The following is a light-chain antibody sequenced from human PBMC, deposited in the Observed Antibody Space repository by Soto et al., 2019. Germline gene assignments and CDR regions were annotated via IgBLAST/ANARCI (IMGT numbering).Light chain of an antibody. CDR2: AAS. CDR3: LHDYNYPRT. CDR1: QGIRND. V-gene: IGKV1-6*01. Sequence: AIQMTQSPSSLSASVGDRVTITCRASQGIRNDLGWYQQKPGKAPKLLIYAASSLKGGVPSRLSGSGSGTDFTLTISNLQPEDFATYYCLHDYNYPRTFGQGTKVEIK. J-gene: IGKJ1*01.